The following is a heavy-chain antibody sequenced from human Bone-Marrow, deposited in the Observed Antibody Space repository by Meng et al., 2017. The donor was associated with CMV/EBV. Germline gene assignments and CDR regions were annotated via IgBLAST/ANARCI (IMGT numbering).Heavy chain of an antibody. CDR1: GGSFSGYY. D-gene: IGHD1-7*01. J-gene: IGHJ4*02. V-gene: IGHV4-34*01. Sequence: SETLSLTCAVYGGSFSGYYWSWIRQPPGKGLEWIGEINHSGSTNYNPSLKSRVTISVDTSKNQFSLKLSSVTAADTAVYYCARGTLTGTTYDYFDYWGQGTLVTVSS. CDR3: ARGTLTGTTYDYFDY. CDR2: INHSGST.